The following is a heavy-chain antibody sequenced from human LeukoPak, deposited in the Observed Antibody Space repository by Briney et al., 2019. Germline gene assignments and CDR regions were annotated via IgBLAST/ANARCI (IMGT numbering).Heavy chain of an antibody. Sequence: PGGSLRLSCAASGFTFSSYAMHWVRQAPGKGLGWVAVISYDGSNKDYADSVKGRFTISRDNSKNTLYLQMNSLRAEDTAVYYCARAPVWFGEWFFDYWGQGTLVTVSS. D-gene: IGHD3-10*01. CDR1: GFTFSSYA. V-gene: IGHV3-30-3*01. CDR3: ARAPVWFGEWFFDY. J-gene: IGHJ4*02. CDR2: ISYDGSNK.